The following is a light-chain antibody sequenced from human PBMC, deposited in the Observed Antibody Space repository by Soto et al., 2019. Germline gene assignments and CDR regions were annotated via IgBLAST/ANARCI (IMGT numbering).Light chain of an antibody. CDR1: QSISSY. Sequence: DIQMTQSPSSLSAYVGDRVTITCRASQSISSYLNWYQQKPGKAPNLLIYTTSSLESGVPSRFSGSGSGTDFTLTISSLQPEDFATYFCQQSYSRPRTFGQGTRLENK. J-gene: IGKJ5*01. CDR2: TTS. CDR3: QQSYSRPRT. V-gene: IGKV1-39*01.